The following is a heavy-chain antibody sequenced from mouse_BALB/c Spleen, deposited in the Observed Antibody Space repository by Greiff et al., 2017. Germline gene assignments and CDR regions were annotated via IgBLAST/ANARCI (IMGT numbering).Heavy chain of an antibody. CDR3: TRDYGSSYAMDY. J-gene: IGHJ4*01. Sequence: EVKLVESGGGLVKPGGSLKLSCAASGFTFSSYTMSWVRQTPEKRLEWVATISSGGSYTYYPDSVKGRFTISRDNAKNTLYLQMSSLKSEDTAMYYCTRDYGSSYAMDYWGQGTSVTVSS. D-gene: IGHD1-1*01. V-gene: IGHV5-6-4*01. CDR2: ISSGGSYT. CDR1: GFTFSSYT.